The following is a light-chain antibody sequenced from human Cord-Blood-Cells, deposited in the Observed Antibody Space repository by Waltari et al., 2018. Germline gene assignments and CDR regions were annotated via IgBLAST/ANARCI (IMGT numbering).Light chain of an antibody. CDR3: QQYNNWPSWT. CDR1: QSVSSN. CDR2: GAS. Sequence: EIVMTQSPATLSVSPGERATLSCRASQSVSSNVAWYQQKPGQAHRLLIYGASTRATGIPARFSGSGSGTEFTRTISSLQSEDFAVYYCQQYNNWPSWTFGQGTKVEIK. V-gene: IGKV3-15*01. J-gene: IGKJ1*01.